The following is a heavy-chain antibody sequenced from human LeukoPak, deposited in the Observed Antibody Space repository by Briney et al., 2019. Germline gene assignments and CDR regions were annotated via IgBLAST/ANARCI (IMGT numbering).Heavy chain of an antibody. J-gene: IGHJ4*02. CDR2: VDQDGSEK. D-gene: IGHD5-24*01. V-gene: IGHV3-7*04. CDR1: GFIFNSYW. CDR3: TRVGYIDEGIDY. Sequence: GGSLRLSCAASGFIFNSYWMNWLRQAPGKGLEWVANVDQDGSEKYYVGSVKGRFAISSDSAKNSVYLQMNSLRDEDRAIYYRTRVGYIDEGIDYWGQGTLVTVSS.